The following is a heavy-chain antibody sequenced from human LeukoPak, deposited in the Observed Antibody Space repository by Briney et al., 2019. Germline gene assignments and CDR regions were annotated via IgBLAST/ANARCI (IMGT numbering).Heavy chain of an antibody. CDR2: ISSNGGTT. Sequence: GGSLRLSCSASGFTFTTYALHWVRQAPGKGLEYVSGISSNGGTTYYADSVKGRFTISRDNSKNTLYLQMSSLRAEDTAVYYCAKNVVFGVVTLPGNWFEPWGQGTLVTVSS. J-gene: IGHJ5*02. CDR1: GFTFTTYA. CDR3: AKNVVFGVVTLPGNWFEP. D-gene: IGHD3-3*01. V-gene: IGHV3-64D*09.